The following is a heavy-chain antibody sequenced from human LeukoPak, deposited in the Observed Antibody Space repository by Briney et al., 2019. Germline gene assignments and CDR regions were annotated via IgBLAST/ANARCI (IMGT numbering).Heavy chain of an antibody. CDR2: ISAYNGDT. CDR3: ARHRISSSWYPMGSQH. D-gene: IGHD6-13*01. V-gene: IGHV1-18*01. CDR1: GYTFTSYG. J-gene: IGHJ1*01. Sequence: ASVKVSCKASGYTFTSYGISWVRQAPGQGLEWMGWISAYNGDTNYAQKLQGRVTMTTDTSTSTAYMELRSLRSDDTAVYYCARHRISSSWYPMGSQHWGQGTLVTVSS.